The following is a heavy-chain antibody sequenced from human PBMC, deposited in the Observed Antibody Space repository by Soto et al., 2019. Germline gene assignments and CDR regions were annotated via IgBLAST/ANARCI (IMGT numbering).Heavy chain of an antibody. J-gene: IGHJ4*02. Sequence: QVQLVESGGGVVQAGRSVRLSCAASGFTFSSYAMHWVRQAPGKGLEWVAVISYDGSNKYYADSVKGRFTISRDNSKNTLYLQMNSLRAEDTAVYYCASKSPGWFDYWGQGTLVTVSS. D-gene: IGHD2-15*01. CDR2: ISYDGSNK. CDR3: ASKSPGWFDY. CDR1: GFTFSSYA. V-gene: IGHV3-30-3*01.